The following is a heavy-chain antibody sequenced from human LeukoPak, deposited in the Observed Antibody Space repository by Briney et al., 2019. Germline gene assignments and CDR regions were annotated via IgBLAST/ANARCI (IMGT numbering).Heavy chain of an antibody. J-gene: IGHJ6*03. D-gene: IGHD3-22*01. Sequence: SVKVSCKASGGTFSSYAISWVRQAPGQGLEWMGGIIPIFGTANYAQKFQGRVTITTDESTSTAYMELSSLRSEDTAVYYCARTYYYDSSGYLDYYMDVWGKGTTVTVSS. CDR2: IIPIFGTA. V-gene: IGHV1-69*05. CDR3: ARTYYYDSSGYLDYYMDV. CDR1: GGTFSSYA.